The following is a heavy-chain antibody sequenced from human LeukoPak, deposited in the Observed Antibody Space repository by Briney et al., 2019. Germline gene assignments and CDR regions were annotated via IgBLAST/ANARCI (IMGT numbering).Heavy chain of an antibody. D-gene: IGHD2/OR15-2a*01. J-gene: IGHJ6*02. CDR2: IYYSGGT. CDR3: ARQRWSTTFYYYGMDV. V-gene: IGHV4-59*08. CDR1: NGSISSYY. Sequence: SDTLSLICTVSNGSISSYYWSWIRQPPGKGLEWIGYIYYSGGTNYNPSLKSRVTISIDTSKNQFSLKLSSVTAADTAVYFCARQRWSTTFYYYGMDVWGQGTTVTVSS.